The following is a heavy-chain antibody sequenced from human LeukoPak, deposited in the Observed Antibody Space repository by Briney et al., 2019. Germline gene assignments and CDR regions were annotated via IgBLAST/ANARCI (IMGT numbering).Heavy chain of an antibody. CDR2: IIAILGIA. Sequence: SVRVSCMASGGTFSSYAISGGRQAPGEGREWRGRIIAILGIANYAQKFQGRVTITADKSTSTAYMELSSLRSEDTAVYYCARDSGTMIVDPGSYGMDVWGQGTTVTVSS. CDR3: ARDSGTMIVDPGSYGMDV. V-gene: IGHV1-69*04. CDR1: GGTFSSYA. D-gene: IGHD3-22*01. J-gene: IGHJ6*02.